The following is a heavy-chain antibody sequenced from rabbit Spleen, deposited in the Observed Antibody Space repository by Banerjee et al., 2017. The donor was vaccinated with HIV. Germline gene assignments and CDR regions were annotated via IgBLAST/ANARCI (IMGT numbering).Heavy chain of an antibody. CDR2: IYTAGGST. CDR1: GFSFSDIYW. Sequence: LVESGGGLVQPEGSLTLTCTASGFSFSDIYWISWVRQAPGKGLEWIAYIYTAGGSTYYASWAKGRFTITRSTSLNTVTLQLNSLTAADTATYFCARLSSGALNLWGPGTLVTVS. CDR3: ARLSSGALNL. V-gene: IGHV1S47*01. D-gene: IGHD1-1*01. J-gene: IGHJ4*01.